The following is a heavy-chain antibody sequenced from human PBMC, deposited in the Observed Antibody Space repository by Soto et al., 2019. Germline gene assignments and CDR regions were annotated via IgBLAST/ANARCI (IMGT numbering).Heavy chain of an antibody. V-gene: IGHV1-3*01. Sequence: GASVKVSCKSSGYTFSSYAMHWVRQAPGQRLEWMGWINAGYGNTKSSQKFQDRVTISRDTSASTAYMELRSLRSDDTAVYYCARDRIRIAARHRLEHDYWGQGTLVIVSS. CDR2: INAGYGNT. CDR3: ARDRIRIAARHRLEHDY. D-gene: IGHD6-6*01. J-gene: IGHJ4*02. CDR1: GYTFSSYA.